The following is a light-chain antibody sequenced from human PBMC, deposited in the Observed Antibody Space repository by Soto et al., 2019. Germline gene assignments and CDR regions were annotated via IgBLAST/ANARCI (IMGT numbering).Light chain of an antibody. Sequence: QPVLTQPPSVSGAPGQRVTISCTWSSSNIGAGYDVHWYQQLPGTAPKLLIYGNSNRPSGVPDRFSGSKSGTSASLAITGLQAEDEADYYCQSYDSSLSGPYVVFGGGTKLTVL. J-gene: IGLJ2*01. CDR3: QSYDSSLSGPYVV. V-gene: IGLV1-40*01. CDR1: SSNIGAGYD. CDR2: GNS.